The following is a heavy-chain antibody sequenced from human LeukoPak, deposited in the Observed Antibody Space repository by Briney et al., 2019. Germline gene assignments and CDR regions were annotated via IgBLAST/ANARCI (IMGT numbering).Heavy chain of an antibody. CDR2: IYYSGST. J-gene: IGHJ4*02. Sequence: PAETLSLTCTVSGGSIRSGDYYGSWIRQPPGKGLEWIGYIYYSGSTYYNPSLKSRVTISVDTSKNQFSLKLSSVTAADTAVYYCARAGSCSGGSCYSSHFFDYWGQGTLVTVSS. CDR3: ARAGSCSGGSCYSSHFFDY. D-gene: IGHD2-15*01. CDR1: GGSIRSGDYY. V-gene: IGHV4-30-4*01.